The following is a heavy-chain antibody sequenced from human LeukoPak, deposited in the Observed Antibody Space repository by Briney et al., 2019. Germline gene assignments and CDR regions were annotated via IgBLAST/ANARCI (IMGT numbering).Heavy chain of an antibody. Sequence: GGSLRLSCAASGFTFSDYYMSWIRQAPGKGLEWVSYISSSGSTIYYADSVKGRFTISRDNPKSTLYLQMNSLRAEDTAVYYCARDRTDDYDVNLDYWGQGTLVTVSS. CDR3: ARDRTDDYDVNLDY. D-gene: IGHD5-12*01. CDR2: ISSSGSTI. V-gene: IGHV3-11*04. J-gene: IGHJ4*02. CDR1: GFTFSDYY.